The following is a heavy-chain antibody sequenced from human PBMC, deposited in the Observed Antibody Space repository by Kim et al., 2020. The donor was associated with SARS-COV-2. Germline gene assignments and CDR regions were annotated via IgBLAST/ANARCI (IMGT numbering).Heavy chain of an antibody. CDR2: INGDGSDT. D-gene: IGHD2-15*01. J-gene: IGHJ5*02. Sequence: GGSLRLSCAASGFTFSSYWMHWVRQAPGKGLMWVSRINGDGSDTAYADSVKGRFTISRDNAKNTLYLQMNSLRAEDTAVYYCARKDCSGGSCAFDPWGQGTLVTVS. CDR3: ARKDCSGGSCAFDP. V-gene: IGHV3-74*01. CDR1: GFTFSSYW.